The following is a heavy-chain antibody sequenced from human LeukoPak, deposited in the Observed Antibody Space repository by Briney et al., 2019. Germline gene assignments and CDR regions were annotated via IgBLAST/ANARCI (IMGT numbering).Heavy chain of an antibody. Sequence: GGSLRLSCAASGFTFSSYAMSWVRQAPGKGLEWVSAISGDDISTYYADSVKGRFTISRDNSKNSLYLQMNSLRAEDTAVYYCAGYGKSKLDYWGQGTLVTDSS. CDR1: GFTFSSYA. CDR2: ISGDDIST. CDR3: AGYGKSKLDY. J-gene: IGHJ4*02. V-gene: IGHV3-23*01. D-gene: IGHD1-1*01.